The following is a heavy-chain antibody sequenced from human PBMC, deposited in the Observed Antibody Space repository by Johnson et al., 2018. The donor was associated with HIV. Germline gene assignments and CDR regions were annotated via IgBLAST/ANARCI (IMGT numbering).Heavy chain of an antibody. Sequence: QVQLVESGGGVVQPGRSLRLSCAASGFTFSTYGMHWVRQAPGKGLEWVAVISYDGSNEYYVESVKGRFTISRDNSKNTLYLQMNSLGAEDTAVYYCAKGDGGGDCYVYAFDMWGQGTMVTVSS. CDR3: AKGDGGGDCYVYAFDM. CDR1: GFTFSTYG. V-gene: IGHV3-30*18. D-gene: IGHD2-21*01. J-gene: IGHJ3*02. CDR2: ISYDGSNE.